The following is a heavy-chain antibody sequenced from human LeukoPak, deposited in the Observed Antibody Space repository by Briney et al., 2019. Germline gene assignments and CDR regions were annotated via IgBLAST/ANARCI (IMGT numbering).Heavy chain of an antibody. CDR1: GFTFSNAW. Sequence: PGGSLRLSCAASGFTFSNAWMSWVRQAPGKGLEWVGRIKSKPDGGSTDYAAPVKGRFTISRDDSKNTLYLQMNSLKPEDTAVYYCTTDDYRFDYWGQGTLVTVSS. CDR3: TTDDYRFDY. CDR2: IKSKPDGGST. D-gene: IGHD4-11*01. V-gene: IGHV3-15*01. J-gene: IGHJ4*02.